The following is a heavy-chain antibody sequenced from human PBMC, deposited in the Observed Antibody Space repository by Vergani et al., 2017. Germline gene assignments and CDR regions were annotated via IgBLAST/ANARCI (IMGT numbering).Heavy chain of an antibody. CDR2: IIPIFGTA. D-gene: IGHD2-8*01. CDR3: VSAEAIVLMVN. J-gene: IGHJ4*02. Sequence: QVQLVQSGAEVKKPGASVKVSCKASGYTFTSYGISWVRQAPGQGLEWMGGIIPIFGTANYAQKFQGRVTITADESTSTAYMELSSLRSEDTAVYYCVSAEAIVLMVNWGQGTLVTVSS. CDR1: GYTFTSYG. V-gene: IGHV1-69*13.